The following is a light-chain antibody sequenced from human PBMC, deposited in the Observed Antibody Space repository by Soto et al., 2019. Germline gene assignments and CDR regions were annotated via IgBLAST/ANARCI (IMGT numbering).Light chain of an antibody. V-gene: IGKV3-11*01. CDR2: DAS. J-gene: IGKJ4*01. CDR3: QQRSNWLLT. Sequence: EIVLTQSPATLSLSPGERATLSCRASQSVSSYLAWYQQKPGQAPRLLIYDASNRATGIPSRFSGSGCGTDFTLTISSLDPEDFAVYYCQQRSNWLLTFGGGTKVEIK. CDR1: QSVSSY.